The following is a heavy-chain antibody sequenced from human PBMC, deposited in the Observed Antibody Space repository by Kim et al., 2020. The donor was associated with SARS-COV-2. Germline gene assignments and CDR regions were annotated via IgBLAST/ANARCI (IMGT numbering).Heavy chain of an antibody. V-gene: IGHV3-15*01. CDR2: IKSKTDGGTT. J-gene: IGHJ4*02. CDR3: TTDEYTNCSGGSCYSDY. CDR1: GFTFSNAW. Sequence: GGSLRLSCAASGFTFSNAWMSWVRQAPGKGLEWVGRIKSKTDGGTTDYAAPVKGRFTISRDDSKNTLYLQMNSLKTEDTAVYYCTTDEYTNCSGGSCYSDYWGQGTLVTVSS. D-gene: IGHD2-15*01.